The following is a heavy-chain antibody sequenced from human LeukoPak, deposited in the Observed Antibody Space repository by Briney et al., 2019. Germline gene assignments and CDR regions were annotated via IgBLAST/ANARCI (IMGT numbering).Heavy chain of an antibody. CDR2: ISYDGSNK. J-gene: IGHJ6*03. V-gene: IGHV3-30*03. Sequence: GGSLRLSCAASGFTFSSYGMHWVRQAPGKGLEWVAVISYDGSNKYYADSVKGRFTISRDNAKNTLYLQVDSLRAEDTAVYYCARGRHLYSYAYDYYMDVWGKGTTVTISS. D-gene: IGHD5-18*01. CDR3: ARGRHLYSYAYDYYMDV. CDR1: GFTFSSYG.